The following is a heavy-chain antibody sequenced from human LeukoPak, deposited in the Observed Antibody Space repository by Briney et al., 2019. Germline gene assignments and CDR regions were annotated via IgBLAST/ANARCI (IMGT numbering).Heavy chain of an antibody. J-gene: IGHJ4*02. D-gene: IGHD5-24*01. V-gene: IGHV3-7*04. CDR1: GFTFDSCW. CDR3: ARERDDYNFFDY. CDR2: IKQDGSEK. Sequence: GGSLRLSCAASGFTFDSCWMSWVRQAPGKGLEWVANIKQDGSEKYYVDSVKGRFTTSRDNAKNSLYLQMNSLRAEDTAVYYCARERDDYNFFDYWGQGTLVTVSS.